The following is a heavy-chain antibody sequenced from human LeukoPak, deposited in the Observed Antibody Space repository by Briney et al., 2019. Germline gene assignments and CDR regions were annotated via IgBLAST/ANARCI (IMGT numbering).Heavy chain of an antibody. D-gene: IGHD3-10*01. CDR3: ARCITMHDAFDI. Sequence: TGGSLRLSCAASGFTISRYAMSWVRQAPGKGLEWVSAISGSGGSTYYADSVKGRFTISRDNSKNTLYLQMNSLRAEDTAVYYCARCITMHDAFDIWGQGTMVTVSS. CDR1: GFTISRYA. CDR2: ISGSGGST. V-gene: IGHV3-23*01. J-gene: IGHJ3*02.